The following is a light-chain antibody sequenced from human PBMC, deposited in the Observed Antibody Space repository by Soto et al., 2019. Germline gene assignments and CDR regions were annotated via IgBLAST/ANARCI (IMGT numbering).Light chain of an antibody. J-gene: IGLJ2*01. Sequence: QSALTQPASVSGSPGQSITISCTGTNSDVGGYNFVSWYQQHPGKAPKLMIYEVSNRASGVSNRFSGSKSGNTASLTISGLQAEDEADYYCGSYTTNSKMVFGGGTKLTVL. CDR2: EVS. CDR3: GSYTTNSKMV. V-gene: IGLV2-14*01. CDR1: NSDVGGYNF.